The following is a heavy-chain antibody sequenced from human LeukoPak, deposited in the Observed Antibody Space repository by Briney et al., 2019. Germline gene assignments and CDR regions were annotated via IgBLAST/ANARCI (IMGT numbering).Heavy chain of an antibody. D-gene: IGHD3-16*01. V-gene: IGHV3-64*01. Sequence: GGSLRLSCAASGFTFSSYAMHWVRQAPGKGLEYVSAISSNGGSTYYANSVKGRFTISRDNSKNTLYLQMGSLRAEDMAVYYCARGSMITFGGVMGYYGMDVWGQGTTVTVSS. CDR2: ISSNGGST. CDR1: GFTFSSYA. J-gene: IGHJ6*02. CDR3: ARGSMITFGGVMGYYGMDV.